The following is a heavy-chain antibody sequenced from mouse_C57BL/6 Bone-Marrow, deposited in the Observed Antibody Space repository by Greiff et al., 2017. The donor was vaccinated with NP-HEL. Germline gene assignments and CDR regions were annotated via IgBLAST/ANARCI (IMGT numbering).Heavy chain of an antibody. CDR1: GFNIKDDY. Sequence: VQLQQSGAELVMPGASVKLSCTASGFNIKDDYMHWVKQRPEQGLEWIGWIDPENGDTEYASKFQGKATITADTSSNTAYLQLSSLTSEDTAVYYCTGGVPGFDYWGQGTTLTVSS. D-gene: IGHD2-14*01. V-gene: IGHV14-4*01. CDR2: IDPENGDT. J-gene: IGHJ2*01. CDR3: TGGVPGFDY.